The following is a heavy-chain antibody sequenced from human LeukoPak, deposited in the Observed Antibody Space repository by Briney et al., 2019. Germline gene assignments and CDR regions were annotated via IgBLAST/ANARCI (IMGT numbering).Heavy chain of an antibody. CDR1: GGSISSGGYS. Sequence: SETLSLTCAVSGGSISSGGYSWNWIRQPPGKGLEWIGYIYYSGSTYYNPSLKSRVTISVDTSKNQFSLKLSSVTAADTAVYYCARDDFIHAFDIWGQGTMVTVSS. CDR3: ARDDFIHAFDI. J-gene: IGHJ3*02. CDR2: IYYSGST. V-gene: IGHV4-30-4*07. D-gene: IGHD3-3*01.